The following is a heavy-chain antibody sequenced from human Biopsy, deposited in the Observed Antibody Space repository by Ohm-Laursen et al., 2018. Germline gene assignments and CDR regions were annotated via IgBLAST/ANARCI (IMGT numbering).Heavy chain of an antibody. V-gene: IGHV1-18*01. CDR1: GYTFSNYG. CDR3: ATKLTGYFHH. Sequence: GASVKVSCKASGYTFSNYGISWVRQAPGQGLEWMGWISGYNGNTNYAQKFQGRVTVAADTSTSTATMELRSLRSDDTAVYYCATKLTGYFHHWGQGTLVTVSS. J-gene: IGHJ1*01. CDR2: ISGYNGNT. D-gene: IGHD3-9*01.